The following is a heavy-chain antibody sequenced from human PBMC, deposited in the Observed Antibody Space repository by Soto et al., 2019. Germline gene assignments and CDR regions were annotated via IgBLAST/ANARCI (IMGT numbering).Heavy chain of an antibody. Sequence: QVQLQESGPGLVKPSGTLSLTCAVSGDSTSNSNWWSWVRQPPGKGLEWIGEVHNSGSTNYKSSLKCRVTISIDTSKNQFSPKLSSVTAADTAVYYCARRIYGDWYFDLWGRGTLVTVTS. J-gene: IGHJ2*01. D-gene: IGHD3-16*01. CDR2: VHNSGST. CDR3: ARRIYGDWYFDL. V-gene: IGHV4-4*02. CDR1: GDSTSNSNW.